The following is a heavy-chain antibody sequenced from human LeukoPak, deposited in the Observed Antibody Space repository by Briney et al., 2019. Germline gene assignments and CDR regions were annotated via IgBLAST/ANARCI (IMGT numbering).Heavy chain of an antibody. CDR1: GFTFSSIA. J-gene: IGHJ1*01. V-gene: IGHV3-23*01. CDR3: AKEDVVVITIRYFQH. D-gene: IGHD3-22*01. Sequence: PGGSLRLSCAASGFTFSSIAMTWVRQAPGKGLEWVSTIRGNGDTAYNADSVKGRFTISRDNSKNTLYLQMNSLRTEDTAIYYCAKEDVVVITIRYFQHWGQGTLVTVSS. CDR2: IRGNGDTA.